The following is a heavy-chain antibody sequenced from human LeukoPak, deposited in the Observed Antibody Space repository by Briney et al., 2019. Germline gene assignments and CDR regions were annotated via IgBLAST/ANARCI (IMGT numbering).Heavy chain of an antibody. CDR2: IYSGGST. D-gene: IGHD3-10*01. Sequence: GGSLRLSCVASGFTVSSNYMSWVRPAPGKGLEWVSVIYSGGSTYYADSVKGRFPISRDNSKNTLYLQMNSLRAEDTAVYYCARGSELDFFDYWGQGTLVTVSS. V-gene: IGHV3-53*01. J-gene: IGHJ4*02. CDR3: ARGSELDFFDY. CDR1: GFTVSSNY.